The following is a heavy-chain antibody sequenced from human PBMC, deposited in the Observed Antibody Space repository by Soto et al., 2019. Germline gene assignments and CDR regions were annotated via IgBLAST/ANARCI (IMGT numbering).Heavy chain of an antibody. CDR2: ISYDGSNK. CDR1: GFTFSSYG. V-gene: IGHV3-30*18. J-gene: IGHJ4*02. Sequence: QVQLVESGGGVVQPGRSLRLSCAASGFTFSSYGMHWVRQAPGKGLEWVAVISYDGSNKYYADSVKGRFTISRDNSKNXXYLQXXXPXAXXTAVXXCTKDSRIVVVTAPYDYWGQGTLGTVSS. CDR3: TKDSRIVVVTAPYDY. D-gene: IGHD2-21*02.